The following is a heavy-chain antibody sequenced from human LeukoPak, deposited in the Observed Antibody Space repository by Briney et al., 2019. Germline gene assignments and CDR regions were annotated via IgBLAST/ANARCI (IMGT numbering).Heavy chain of an antibody. CDR2: IYYSGST. CDR3: ARDRQYYDSSGFDVDV. J-gene: IGHJ6*04. CDR1: GGSISSHY. D-gene: IGHD3-22*01. Sequence: PSETLSLTCTVSGGSISSHYWSWIRQPPGQGLEGIGYIYYSGSTNYNPSLKSRVTISVDTSKNQFSLKLSSVTAADTAVYYCARDRQYYDSSGFDVDVWGKGTTVTVSS. V-gene: IGHV4-59*11.